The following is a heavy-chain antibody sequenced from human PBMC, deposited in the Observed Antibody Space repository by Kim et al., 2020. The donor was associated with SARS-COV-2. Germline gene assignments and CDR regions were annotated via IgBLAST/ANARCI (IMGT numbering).Heavy chain of an antibody. D-gene: IGHD7-27*01. J-gene: IGHJ6*02. CDR2: ISYDGSNK. CDR3: ARDLTDYYYYGMDV. CDR1: GFTFSSYA. V-gene: IGHV3-30*04. Sequence: GGSLRLSCAASGFTFSSYAMHWVRQAPGKGLEWVAVISYDGSNKYYADSVKGRFTISRDNSKNTLYLQMNSLRAEDTAVYYCARDLTDYYYYGMDVWGQGTTVTVSS.